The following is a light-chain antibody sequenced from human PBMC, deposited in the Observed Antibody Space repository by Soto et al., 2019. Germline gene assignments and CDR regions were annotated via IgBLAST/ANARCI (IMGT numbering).Light chain of an antibody. Sequence: DIQITQSPSSLSASVAHRVTITFRSSQSINSYLNWYQQKPGKAPKLLIYAASSLHSGVPSRFSGSGSGTDFTLTISSLQTEDFATYYCQQSYNTPPTFGPGTKVDIK. CDR2: AAS. J-gene: IGKJ3*01. CDR1: QSINSY. CDR3: QQSYNTPPT. V-gene: IGKV1-39*01.